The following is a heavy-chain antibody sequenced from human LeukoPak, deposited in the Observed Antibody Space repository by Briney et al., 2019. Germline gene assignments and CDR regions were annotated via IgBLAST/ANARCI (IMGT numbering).Heavy chain of an antibody. CDR2: IYTSGST. D-gene: IGHD3-10*01. Sequence: SETLSLTCTVSGGSISSYYWSWIRQPAGKGLEWIGRIYTSGSTNYNPSLKSRVTMSVDTSKNQFSLKLRSVTAADTAVYYCARDQGSYGSGSYLGYWGQGTLVTVSS. V-gene: IGHV4-4*07. J-gene: IGHJ4*02. CDR1: GGSISSYY. CDR3: ARDQGSYGSGSYLGY.